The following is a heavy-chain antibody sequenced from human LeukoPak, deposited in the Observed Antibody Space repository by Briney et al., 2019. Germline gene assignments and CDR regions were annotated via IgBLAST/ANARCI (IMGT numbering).Heavy chain of an antibody. Sequence: PSETPSLTCTVSGGSISSYYWSWIRQPPGKGLEWIGYIYYSGSTNYNPSLKSRVTISVDTSKNQFSLKLSSVTAADTAVYYCAREGLPYSGRDKAVFDYWGQGTLVTVSS. J-gene: IGHJ4*02. D-gene: IGHD1-26*01. CDR3: AREGLPYSGRDKAVFDY. CDR2: IYYSGST. CDR1: GGSISSYY. V-gene: IGHV4-59*01.